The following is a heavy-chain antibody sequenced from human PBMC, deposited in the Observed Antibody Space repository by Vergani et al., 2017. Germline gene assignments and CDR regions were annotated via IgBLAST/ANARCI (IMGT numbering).Heavy chain of an antibody. CDR3: AREGRELLGGAFDS. Sequence: EVQLVESGGGLVQPGGSLRLPCAASGFTFSSYAMHWVRQDPGKGLEYVSALSSNGGSTYYANSVKGRFTISRDNSKNTLYLQMGSLRAEDMAVHYCAREGRELLGGAFDSWGKGTMFTVSS. J-gene: IGHJ3*02. CDR1: GFTFSSYA. CDR2: LSSNGGST. D-gene: IGHD1-26*01. V-gene: IGHV3-64*01.